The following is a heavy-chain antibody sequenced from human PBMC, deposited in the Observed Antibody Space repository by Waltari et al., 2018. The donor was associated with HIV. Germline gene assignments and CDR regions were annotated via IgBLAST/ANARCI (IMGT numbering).Heavy chain of an antibody. D-gene: IGHD3-10*01. Sequence: QVPLVQSGAAVKKPGVPALLSVTSSAYIFTGHYIHWERQAPGQGLGWMGRLPPNSGDGHYAQKFQGRVTMTRDTSSSTTYMEVSSLKSDDTAIYYGAAWGVTPVSGTFSGPFDYWGQGTLVTVSS. CDR1: AYIFTGHY. J-gene: IGHJ4*02. V-gene: IGHV1-2*06. CDR2: LPPNSGDG. CDR3: AAWGVTPVSGTFSGPFDY.